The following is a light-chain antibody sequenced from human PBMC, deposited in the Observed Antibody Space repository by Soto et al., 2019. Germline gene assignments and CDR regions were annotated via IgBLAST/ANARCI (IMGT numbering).Light chain of an antibody. V-gene: IGKV1-5*01. J-gene: IGKJ2*01. CDR2: GAS. CDR1: QSISRW. CDR3: EQYATSSPT. Sequence: DIQMTQSPSTLSASVGDRVTFTCRASQSISRWMAWYQQRPREAPKLLLYGASSLESGVPSRFSGSGAGTEVTLTISSLQPSDFATYFDEQYATSSPTLGQGTKLEI.